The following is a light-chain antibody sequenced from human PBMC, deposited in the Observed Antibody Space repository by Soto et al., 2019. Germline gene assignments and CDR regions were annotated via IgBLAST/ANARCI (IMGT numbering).Light chain of an antibody. CDR2: DAS. V-gene: IGKV3-20*01. Sequence: ETVLTQSPGTLSLSPGERATLSCRASQSVRSSSVAWYQQKPGQPPRLLIYDASSRATGIPDRFSGSGSGTDCTLTISSLDPEDFAVYFCQQFDGSRTFGQGPKVEIK. CDR1: QSVRSSS. CDR3: QQFDGSRT. J-gene: IGKJ1*01.